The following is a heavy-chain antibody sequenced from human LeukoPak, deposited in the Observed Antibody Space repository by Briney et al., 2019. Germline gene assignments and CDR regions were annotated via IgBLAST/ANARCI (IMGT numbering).Heavy chain of an antibody. J-gene: IGHJ2*01. CDR1: GYSFTSYW. CDR2: IYPGDSGT. Sequence: GESLKISCKGSGYSFTSYWIGWVRQLPGKGLEWMGIIYPGDSGTRYCASFQGQVTISADKSIRTAYLQWSSLKASDTAMYYCARQGRGDYGGNSPLWYFDLWGRGTLVTVSS. CDR3: ARQGRGDYGGNSPLWYFDL. D-gene: IGHD4-23*01. V-gene: IGHV5-51*01.